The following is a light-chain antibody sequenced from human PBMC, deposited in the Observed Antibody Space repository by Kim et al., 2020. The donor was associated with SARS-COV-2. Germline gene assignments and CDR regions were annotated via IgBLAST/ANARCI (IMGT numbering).Light chain of an antibody. CDR1: SGDIGGYNF. J-gene: IGLJ2*01. CDR2: NVT. CDR3: SSFTSSGTFV. V-gene: IGLV2-14*03. Sequence: GQPITISCTGRSGDIGGYNFVTWYQQHPDKAPKLMIYNVTKRPSGVSNRCSGSKSGNTASLTISGLQAEDEVDYYCSSFTSSGTFVFGGGTKVTVL.